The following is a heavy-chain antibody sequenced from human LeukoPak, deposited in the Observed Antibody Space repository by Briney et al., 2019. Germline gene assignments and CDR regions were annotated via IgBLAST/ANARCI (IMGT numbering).Heavy chain of an antibody. Sequence: GGSLRLSCAASGFTFRDYYMNWIRQAPGKGLEWISYISGAGSPKNYADSVKGRFTVSRDNAKNSMYLQINSLRVEDTAVYYCARAGDMDVWGRGTTLTVSS. CDR3: ARAGDMDV. CDR1: GFTFRDYY. CDR2: ISGAGSPK. V-gene: IGHV3-11*01. J-gene: IGHJ6*02.